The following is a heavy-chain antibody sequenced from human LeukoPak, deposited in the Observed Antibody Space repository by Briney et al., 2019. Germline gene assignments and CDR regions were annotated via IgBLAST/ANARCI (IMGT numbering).Heavy chain of an antibody. CDR1: GGSISSYY. V-gene: IGHV4-59*01. CDR3: ARDSRRGDFDY. D-gene: IGHD3-10*01. CDR2: IYYSGST. Sequence: SETLSLTCTVSGGSISSYYWSWIRQPPGKGLEWIGYIYYSGSTNYNPSLKSRVTISVDTSKNQFSLKLSSGTAADTAVYYCARDSRRGDFDYWGQGTLVTVSS. J-gene: IGHJ4*02.